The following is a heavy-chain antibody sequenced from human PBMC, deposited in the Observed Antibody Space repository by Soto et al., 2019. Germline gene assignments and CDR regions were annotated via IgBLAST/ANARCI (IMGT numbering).Heavy chain of an antibody. D-gene: IGHD2-2*01. CDR3: ARYIPGVRYYGMDV. V-gene: IGHV3-23*01. CDR2: IGESGTPT. CDR1: GFIFSSYA. Sequence: EVQLLESGGGLVQPGGSLRLSCAASGFIFSSYAMKWVRQAPGKGLEWVSLIGESGTPTYYADSVKGRCTISRDNSGNTLFLEMDCMIAEYTAVYYCARYIPGVRYYGMDVWGQGTTVTVSS. J-gene: IGHJ6*02.